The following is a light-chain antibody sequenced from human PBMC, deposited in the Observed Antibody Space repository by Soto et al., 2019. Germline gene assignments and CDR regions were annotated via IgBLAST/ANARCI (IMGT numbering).Light chain of an antibody. CDR1: ESIARH. V-gene: IGKV1-39*01. J-gene: IGKJ5*01. CDR3: QQTYSTPSIT. CDR2: AAS. Sequence: DIQMTQSPSSLSASVGDRVTITCRASESIARHLNWYQQKPGKAPKLLIYAASSLQNGVQSRFRGGGSGTDFTLTISNLQPEDFATYYCQQTYSTPSITFGQGTRLEIK.